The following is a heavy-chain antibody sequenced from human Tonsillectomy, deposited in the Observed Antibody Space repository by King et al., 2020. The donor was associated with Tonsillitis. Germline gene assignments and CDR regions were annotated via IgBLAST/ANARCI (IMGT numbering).Heavy chain of an antibody. CDR2: IYYSGST. CDR3: ARDNPHKTSGSHGIFDY. V-gene: IGHV4-61*01. D-gene: IGHD3-22*01. Sequence: QLQESGPGLVKPSETLSLTCTVSGGSVSSGYYYWSWIRQPPGKGLEWIGYIYYSGSTNYSPSLKSRVTISVDTSKSQFSLKLSSVTAADTAVYYCARDNPHKTSGSHGIFDYWGQGTLVTVSS. CDR1: GGSVSSGYYY. J-gene: IGHJ4*02.